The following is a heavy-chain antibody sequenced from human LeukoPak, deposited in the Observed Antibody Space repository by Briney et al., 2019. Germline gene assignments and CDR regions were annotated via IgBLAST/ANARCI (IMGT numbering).Heavy chain of an antibody. CDR3: AREWELLGEDY. Sequence: ALRLSCAASGFPFDDYAMHWVRQAPGKGLEWVSGISWNSGSIGYADSVKGRFTISRDNAKNSLYLQMNSLRAEDTAVYYCAREWELLGEDYWGQGTLVTVSS. D-gene: IGHD1-26*01. CDR2: ISWNSGSI. J-gene: IGHJ4*02. CDR1: GFPFDDYA. V-gene: IGHV3-9*01.